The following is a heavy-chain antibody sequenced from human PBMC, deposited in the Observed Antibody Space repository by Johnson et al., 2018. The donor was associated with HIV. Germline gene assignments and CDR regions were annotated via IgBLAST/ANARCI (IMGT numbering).Heavy chain of an antibody. V-gene: IGHV3-64*01. CDR2: ISSNGGRT. Sequence: VQLVESGGGVVQPGGSLRLSCTPSGFTFSNYAIYWVRQAPGKGLEYVSSISSNGGRTYYANSVKGRFTVSRDNSNNTLYLQMGSLRVEDTAVYYCAKEVTTEFVRAFDIWGQGTMVTVSS. CDR1: GFTFSNYA. D-gene: IGHD4-17*01. CDR3: AKEVTTEFVRAFDI. J-gene: IGHJ3*02.